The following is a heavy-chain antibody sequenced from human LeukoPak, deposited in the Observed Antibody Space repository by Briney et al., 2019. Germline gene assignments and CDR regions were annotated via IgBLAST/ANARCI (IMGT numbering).Heavy chain of an antibody. Sequence: ASVKVSCKVSGYTLTELSMHWVRQAPGKGLEWMGGFDPEDGETIYAQKFQGRVTMTEDTSTDTAYMELSSLRSEDTAVYYCATATGVQWLSWFDPWGQGTLVTVSS. CDR1: GYTLTELS. D-gene: IGHD6-19*01. J-gene: IGHJ5*02. CDR3: ATATGVQWLSWFDP. V-gene: IGHV1-24*01. CDR2: FDPEDGET.